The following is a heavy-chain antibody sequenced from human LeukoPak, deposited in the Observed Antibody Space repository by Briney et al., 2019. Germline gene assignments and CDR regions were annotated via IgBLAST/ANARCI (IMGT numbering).Heavy chain of an antibody. CDR3: ARGRRSAARRNYYYYGMDV. Sequence: PSETLSLTCTVSGPPISSGYYYWGWIRQAPGKGLEWIASIYSSGIIYYNPSLKSRVTISVDTSQNQFSLKLSSVTAADTAVYYCARGRRSAARRNYYYYGMDVWGQGTTVTVSS. CDR1: GPPISSGYYY. V-gene: IGHV4-39*01. D-gene: IGHD2-2*01. CDR2: IYSSGII. J-gene: IGHJ6*02.